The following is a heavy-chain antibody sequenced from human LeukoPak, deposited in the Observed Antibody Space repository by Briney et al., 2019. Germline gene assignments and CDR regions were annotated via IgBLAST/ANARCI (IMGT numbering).Heavy chain of an antibody. V-gene: IGHV4-39*01. J-gene: IGHJ4*02. Sequence: SETLSLTCTVSGGSISSSSFYWGWIRQPPGEGLEWIGSVYYSGSTYYNPSLRSRVTISVDTSKNQFSLKLSSVTAADTAVYYCARAIVGARIGFDYWGQGTLVTVSS. CDR3: ARAIVGARIGFDY. CDR2: VYYSGST. CDR1: GGSISSSSFY. D-gene: IGHD1-26*01.